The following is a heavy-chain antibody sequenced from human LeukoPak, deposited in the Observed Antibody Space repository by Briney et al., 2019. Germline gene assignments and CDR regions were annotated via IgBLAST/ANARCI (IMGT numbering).Heavy chain of an antibody. Sequence: GGSLRLSCAASGFSFSTSSMNWVRQAPGKGLEWVSYISSSGSTIYYADSVKGRFTISRDNAKNSLYLQMNSLRAEDTAVYYCARTILDYDILTGQTYYFDYWGQGTLVTVSS. CDR1: GFSFSTSS. CDR3: ARTILDYDILTGQTYYFDY. J-gene: IGHJ4*02. D-gene: IGHD3-9*01. CDR2: ISSSGSTI. V-gene: IGHV3-48*04.